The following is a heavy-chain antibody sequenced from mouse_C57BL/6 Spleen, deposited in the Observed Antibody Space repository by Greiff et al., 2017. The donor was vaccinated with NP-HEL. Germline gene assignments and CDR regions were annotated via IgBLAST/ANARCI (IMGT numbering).Heavy chain of an antibody. CDR2: IDPSDSYT. CDR3: AREDYYGSRGFAY. V-gene: IGHV1-69*01. D-gene: IGHD1-1*01. Sequence: QVQLQQPGAELVMPGASVKLSCKASGYTFTSYWMHWVKQRPGQGLEWIGEIDPSDSYTNYNQKFKGKSTLTVDKSSSTAYMQLSSLTSEDSAVYYCAREDYYGSRGFAYWGQGTLVTVSA. J-gene: IGHJ3*01. CDR1: GYTFTSYW.